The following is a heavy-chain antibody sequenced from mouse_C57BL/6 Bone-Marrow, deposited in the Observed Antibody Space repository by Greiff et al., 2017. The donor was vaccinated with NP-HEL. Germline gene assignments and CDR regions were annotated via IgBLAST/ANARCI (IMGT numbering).Heavy chain of an antibody. Sequence: EVQLVESGGGLVKPGGSLSLSCAASGFTFTDYYMSWVRQPPGKALEWLGFIRNKANGYTTEYSASVKGRFTISRDNSQSILYLQMNALRAEDSATYYCARYSGGPTRAWFAYWGQGTLVTVSA. CDR1: GFTFTDYY. J-gene: IGHJ3*01. CDR3: ARYSGGPTRAWFAY. V-gene: IGHV7-3*01. CDR2: IRNKANGYTT.